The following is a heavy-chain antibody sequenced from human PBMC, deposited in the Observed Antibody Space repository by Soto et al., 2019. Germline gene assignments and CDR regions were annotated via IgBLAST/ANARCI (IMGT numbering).Heavy chain of an antibody. CDR1: GFTFSTHA. Sequence: GGSLRLSCAVSGFTFSTHAMNWVRQAPGKGLEWVAYIHGTRSIIYYADSVKGRFTISRDNAKNSMFLQMDSLRAEDTAMYYCARLPSSSSPFDSWGQGTLVTVS. CDR3: ARLPSSSSPFDS. D-gene: IGHD6-6*01. J-gene: IGHJ4*02. V-gene: IGHV3-48*04. CDR2: IHGTRSII.